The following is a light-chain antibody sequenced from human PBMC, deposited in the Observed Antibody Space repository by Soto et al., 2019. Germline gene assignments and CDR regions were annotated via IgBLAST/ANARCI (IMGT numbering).Light chain of an antibody. CDR2: AAS. J-gene: IGKJ5*01. CDR3: QQYYSYPIT. V-gene: IGKV1-8*01. CDR1: QGISSY. Sequence: AIRMTQSPSSFPASTAGRVTITCLASQGISSYLAWYQQKPGKAPKLLIYAASTLQSGVPSRFSGSGSGTDFTLTISCLQSEDFATYYCQQYYSYPITFGQGTLLEIK.